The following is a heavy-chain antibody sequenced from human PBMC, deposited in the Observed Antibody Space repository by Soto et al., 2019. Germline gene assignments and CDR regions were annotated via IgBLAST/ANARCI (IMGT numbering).Heavy chain of an antibody. J-gene: IGHJ5*02. CDR3: ARRASLAGSCYSCSNWFDP. Sequence: ASVKVSCKASGYTFTSYGISWVRQAPGQGLEWMGWISAYNGNTNYAQKLKGRVTMTTDTSTRTANMELSSLRSEDTAVYSCARRASLAGSCYSCSNWFDPWGQGTLVTVAS. CDR1: GYTFTSYG. CDR2: ISAYNGNT. V-gene: IGHV1-18*04. D-gene: IGHD2-15*01.